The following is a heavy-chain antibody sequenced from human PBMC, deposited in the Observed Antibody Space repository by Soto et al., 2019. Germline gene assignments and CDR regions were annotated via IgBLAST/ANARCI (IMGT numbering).Heavy chain of an antibody. D-gene: IGHD3-22*01. CDR2: IIPILGIA. CDR3: ARDGDHYYDSSGKSPSTGYGMDV. CDR1: GGTFSSYT. Sequence: QVQLVQSGAEVKKPGSSVKVSCKASGGTFSSYTISWVRQAPGQGLEWMGRIIPILGIANYAQKFQGRVTITADKSTSTAYMELSSLRSEDTAVYYCARDGDHYYDSSGKSPSTGYGMDVWGQGTTVTVSS. V-gene: IGHV1-69*08. J-gene: IGHJ6*02.